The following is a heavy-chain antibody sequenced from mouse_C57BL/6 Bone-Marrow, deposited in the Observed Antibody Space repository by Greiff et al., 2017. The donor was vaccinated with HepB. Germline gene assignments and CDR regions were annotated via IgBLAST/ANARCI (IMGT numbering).Heavy chain of an antibody. Sequence: EVKLMESGGGLVQPGGSLKLSCAASGFTFSDYYMYWVRQTPEKRLEWVAYISNGGGSTYYPDTVKGRFTISRDNAKNTLYLQMSRLKSEDTAMYYCARTLYYYGSGAYWGQGTLVTVSA. J-gene: IGHJ3*01. D-gene: IGHD1-1*01. CDR3: ARTLYYYGSGAY. V-gene: IGHV5-12*01. CDR1: GFTFSDYY. CDR2: ISNGGGST.